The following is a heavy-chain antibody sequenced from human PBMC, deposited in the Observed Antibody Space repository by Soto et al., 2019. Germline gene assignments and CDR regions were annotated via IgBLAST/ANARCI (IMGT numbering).Heavy chain of an antibody. CDR3: VREMIVSTSGNAQYWFDL. V-gene: IGHV1-46*01. Sequence: ASVKVSCKASGYTFTHHYLHWVRQAPGQGLEWMGLINPSGGRTTYAPRFQGRVFVTSATPTNTVYMELTSLKSEDTAVYYCVREMIVSTSGNAQYWFDLWGQGTQVTVSS. CDR1: GYTFTHHY. D-gene: IGHD3-22*01. J-gene: IGHJ5*02. CDR2: INPSGGRT.